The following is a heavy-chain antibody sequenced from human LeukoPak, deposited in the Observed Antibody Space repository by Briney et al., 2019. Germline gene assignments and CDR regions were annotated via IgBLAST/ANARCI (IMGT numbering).Heavy chain of an antibody. CDR3: ARGRAPEGSGSYYPHYYYYYMDV. Sequence: GASVKVFCKASGYTFTSYDINWVRQATGQGLEWMGWMNPNSGNTGYAQKFQGRVTMTRNTSISTAYMELSSLRSEDTAVYYCARGRAPEGSGSYYPHYYYYYMDVWGKGTTVTVSS. J-gene: IGHJ6*03. D-gene: IGHD3-10*01. CDR1: GYTFTSYD. CDR2: MNPNSGNT. V-gene: IGHV1-8*01.